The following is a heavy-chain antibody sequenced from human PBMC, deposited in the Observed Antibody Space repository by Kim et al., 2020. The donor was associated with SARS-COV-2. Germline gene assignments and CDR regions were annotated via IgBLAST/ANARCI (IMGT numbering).Heavy chain of an antibody. CDR3: SRLGDTNFFGVDV. CDR1: GYNFPTYW. V-gene: IGHV5-51*01. J-gene: IGHJ6*02. D-gene: IGHD2-2*01. CDR2: IYPGDSDT. Sequence: GESLKISCQGSGYNFPTYWIGWVRRMPGKGLEWMGVIYPGDSDTSYSPSFQGQVTLSADKSINTAYLQWNSLKASDTGIYYCSRLGDTNFFGVDVWGQGTAVTVSS.